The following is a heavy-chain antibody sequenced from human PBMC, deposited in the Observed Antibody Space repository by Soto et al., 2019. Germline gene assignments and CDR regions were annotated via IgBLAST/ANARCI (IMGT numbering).Heavy chain of an antibody. Sequence: QVQLVQSGAEVKKPGASVKVSCKASGYTFTAYYIHWMRQAPGQGLEWMGWINPSSGDTTYAQKFQGRVTMTRDTSISTAYMDLNRLTSDDTAFYFGARVPCIGTTCSPLNWFDPWGQGTLVTVSS. D-gene: IGHD2-2*01. V-gene: IGHV1-2*02. CDR2: INPSSGDT. J-gene: IGHJ5*02. CDR3: ARVPCIGTTCSPLNWFDP. CDR1: GYTFTAYY.